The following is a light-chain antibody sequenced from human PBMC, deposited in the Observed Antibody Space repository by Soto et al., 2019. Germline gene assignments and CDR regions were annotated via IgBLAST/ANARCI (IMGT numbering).Light chain of an antibody. V-gene: IGKV3-15*01. CDR1: QIVSTN. CDR2: GAS. Sequence: EIVMTQSPATLAVSPGETATLSCRASQIVSTNLAWYQQKPGQTPRLLIYGASTRASGVPARFSGSGSGTDFTLTISSLEPEDFAVYYCQQHSHWPPWTFGQGTRVEIQ. CDR3: QQHSHWPPWT. J-gene: IGKJ1*01.